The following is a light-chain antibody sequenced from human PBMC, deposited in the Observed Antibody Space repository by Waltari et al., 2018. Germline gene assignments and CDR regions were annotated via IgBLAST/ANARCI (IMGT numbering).Light chain of an antibody. J-gene: IGKJ4*01. CDR2: AAS. CDR3: QQDNSYPLT. Sequence: TCLGGQGISSYLAWFERKPGKAPKSLFYAASSWQSCIPSKFSDSGSLTDFTHTIISLQPEDFATDYCQQDNSYPLTLGGGTKVESK. CDR1: QGISSY. V-gene: IGKV1-16*02.